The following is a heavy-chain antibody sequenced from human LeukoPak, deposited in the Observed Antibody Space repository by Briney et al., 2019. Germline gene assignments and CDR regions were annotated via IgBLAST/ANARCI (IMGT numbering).Heavy chain of an antibody. D-gene: IGHD6-19*01. CDR2: IYYSGST. CDR3: ASSSGWTSFDY. V-gene: IGHV4-59*01. CDR1: GGSITSYY. Sequence: TSETLSLTCTVSGGSITSYYWSWIRQPPGKGLEWIGYIYYSGSTNYNPSLKSRVTISVDTSKNQFSLKLSSVTAADTAVYYCASSSGWTSFDYWGQGTLVTVSS. J-gene: IGHJ4*02.